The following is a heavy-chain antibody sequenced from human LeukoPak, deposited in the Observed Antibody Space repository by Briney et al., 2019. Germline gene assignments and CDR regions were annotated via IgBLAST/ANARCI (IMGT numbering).Heavy chain of an antibody. V-gene: IGHV3-11*01. Sequence: GGSLRLSCAASGFTFSDYYMSWIRRAPGKGLEWVSYISSSGSTIYYADSVKGRFTISRDNAKNSLYLQMNSLRAEDTAVYYCASIPRGYSGYDFYYFDYWGQGTLVTVSS. CDR3: ASIPRGYSGYDFYYFDY. CDR1: GFTFSDYY. CDR2: ISSSGSTI. J-gene: IGHJ4*02. D-gene: IGHD5-12*01.